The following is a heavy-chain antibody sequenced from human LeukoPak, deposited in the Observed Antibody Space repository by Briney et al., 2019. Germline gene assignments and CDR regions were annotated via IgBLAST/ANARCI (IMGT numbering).Heavy chain of an antibody. J-gene: IGHJ4*02. D-gene: IGHD3-10*01. Sequence: GGSLRLSCAASGFTFSSYAMTWVRQAPGKGLEWVAFIRYDGSNKYYADSVKGRFTISRDNSKNTLYLQMNSLRAEDTAVYYCAKDLWFGELFNYWGQGTLVTVSS. CDR2: IRYDGSNK. CDR1: GFTFSSYA. CDR3: AKDLWFGELFNY. V-gene: IGHV3-30*02.